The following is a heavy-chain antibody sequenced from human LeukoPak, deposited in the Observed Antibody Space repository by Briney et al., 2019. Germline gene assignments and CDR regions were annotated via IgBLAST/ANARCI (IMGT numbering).Heavy chain of an antibody. J-gene: IGHJ3*02. V-gene: IGHV4-59*12. CDR1: GGSISSYY. CDR3: ARWIVGASGDAFDI. Sequence: PSETLSLTCTVSGGSISSYYWSWIRQPPGKGLEWIGYIYYSGSTNYNPSLKSRVTISVDTSKNQFSLKLSSVTAADTAVYYCARWIVGASGDAFDIWGQGTMVTVSS. CDR2: IYYSGST. D-gene: IGHD1-26*01.